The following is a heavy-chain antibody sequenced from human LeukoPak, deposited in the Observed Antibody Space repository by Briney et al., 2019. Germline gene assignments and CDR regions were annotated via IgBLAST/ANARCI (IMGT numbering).Heavy chain of an antibody. Sequence: ASVKVSCKVSGLTLTELSIHWVRQAPGKGLEWMGGFDPEDGETIYAQKLQGRVTMTEDTSTDTAYMELSSLRSEDTAVYYCARAPPSITIFGVARDAFDIWGQGTMVTVSS. CDR3: ARAPPSITIFGVARDAFDI. CDR2: FDPEDGET. D-gene: IGHD3-3*01. J-gene: IGHJ3*02. CDR1: GLTLTELS. V-gene: IGHV1-24*01.